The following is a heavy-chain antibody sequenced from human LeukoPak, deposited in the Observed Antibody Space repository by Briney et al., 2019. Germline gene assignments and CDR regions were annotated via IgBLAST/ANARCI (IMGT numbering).Heavy chain of an antibody. CDR3: ATLTGDPPHWFDP. J-gene: IGHJ5*02. V-gene: IGHV4-61*02. D-gene: IGHD7-27*01. CDR1: GGSISSGSYY. Sequence: SETLSLTCTVSGGSISSGSYYWSWIRQPAGKGLEWIGRIYTSGSTNYNPSLKSRVTISVDTSKNQFSLKLSSVTAADTAVYYCATLTGDPPHWFDPWGQGTLVTVSS. CDR2: IYTSGST.